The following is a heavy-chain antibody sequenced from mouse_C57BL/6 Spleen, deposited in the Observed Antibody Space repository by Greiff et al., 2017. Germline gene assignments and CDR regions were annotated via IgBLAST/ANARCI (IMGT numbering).Heavy chain of an antibody. J-gene: IGHJ1*03. Sequence: EVKLQESGAELVKPGASVKLSCTASGFNIKDYYMHWVKQRTEQGLEWIGRIDPEDGETKYAPKFQGKATITADTSSNPAYLQLSSLTSEDTAVYSCAREGYGSSSHWYFDVWGTGTTVTVSS. CDR1: GFNIKDYY. D-gene: IGHD1-1*01. V-gene: IGHV14-2*01. CDR3: AREGYGSSSHWYFDV. CDR2: IDPEDGET.